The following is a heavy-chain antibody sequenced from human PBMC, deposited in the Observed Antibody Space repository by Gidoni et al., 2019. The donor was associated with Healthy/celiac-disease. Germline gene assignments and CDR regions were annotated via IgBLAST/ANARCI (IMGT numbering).Heavy chain of an antibody. CDR3: ARGSTNIADNWFDP. V-gene: IGHV4-31*01. Sequence: STYYNPSLKSLVTISVDTSKNQFSLKLSSVTAADTAVYYCARGSTNIADNWFDPWGQGTLVTVSS. D-gene: IGHD5-12*01. J-gene: IGHJ5*02. CDR2: ST.